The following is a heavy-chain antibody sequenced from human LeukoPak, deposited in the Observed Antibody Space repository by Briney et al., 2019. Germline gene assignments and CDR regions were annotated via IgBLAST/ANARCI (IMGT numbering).Heavy chain of an antibody. CDR3: ARGITMIVVDSDAFDT. CDR2: ISAYNGNT. V-gene: IGHV1-18*01. D-gene: IGHD3-22*01. CDR1: GYTFTSYG. Sequence: ASVKVSCKASGYTFTSYGISWVRQAPGQGLEWMGWISAYNGNTNYAQKLQGRVTMTTDTSTSTAYMELRSLRSDDTAVYYCARGITMIVVDSDAFDTWGQGTMVTVSS. J-gene: IGHJ3*02.